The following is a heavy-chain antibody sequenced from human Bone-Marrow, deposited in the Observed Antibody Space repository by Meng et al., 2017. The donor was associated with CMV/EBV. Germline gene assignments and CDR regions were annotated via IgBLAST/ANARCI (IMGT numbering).Heavy chain of an antibody. D-gene: IGHD7-27*01. V-gene: IGHV3-30*02. J-gene: IGHJ4*02. CDR2: IRYDGSNK. CDR1: GFTFSSYG. Sequence: GESLKISCAASGFTFSSYGMHWVRQAPGKGLEWVAFIRYDGSNKYYADSVKGRFTISRDNSKNTLYLQMNSLRAEDTAVYYCARLTGTMAWTFDYWGQGTRVTVSS. CDR3: ARLTGTMAWTFDY.